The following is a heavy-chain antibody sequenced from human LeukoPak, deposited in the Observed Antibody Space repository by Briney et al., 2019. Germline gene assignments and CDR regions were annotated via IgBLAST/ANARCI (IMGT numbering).Heavy chain of an antibody. Sequence: HPGGSLRLPCAASGFTFSNYAMSWVRQAPGKGLEWVSIISGSGDSAYSADSMKGRFTISRDNSKNTLYLQMNTLRAEDTAVYYCAKALGAVCGTGCSSRYFDCWGQGTLVTVSS. CDR2: ISGSGDSA. J-gene: IGHJ4*02. V-gene: IGHV3-23*01. CDR3: AKALGAVCGTGCSSRYFDC. CDR1: GFTFSNYA. D-gene: IGHD2-21*02.